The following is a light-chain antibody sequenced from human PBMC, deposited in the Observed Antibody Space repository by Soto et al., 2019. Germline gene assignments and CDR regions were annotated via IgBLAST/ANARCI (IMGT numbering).Light chain of an antibody. CDR1: QSISNW. J-gene: IGKJ4*01. CDR3: QQYNTYPLT. CDR2: KAS. Sequence: DIQMTQSPSTLSASVGDRVTITCRASQSISNWLAWYQQKPGKAPKLLIYKASSLESGVPSRFSGSGSGTEFTLTISSLQTDDFANYYCQQYNTYPLTCGGGTKVEIK. V-gene: IGKV1-5*03.